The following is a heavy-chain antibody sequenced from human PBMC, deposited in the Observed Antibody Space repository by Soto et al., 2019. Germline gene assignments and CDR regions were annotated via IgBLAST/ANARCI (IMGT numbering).Heavy chain of an antibody. V-gene: IGHV3-30*18. CDR3: AKVFGRRMIVVADAFDI. CDR1: GFTFSSYS. D-gene: IGHD3-22*01. J-gene: IGHJ3*02. CDR2: ISYDGSNK. Sequence: QVQLVESGGGVVQPGRSLRLSCAASGFTFSSYSMHWVRQAPGKGLEWVAVISYDGSNKYYADSVKGRFTISRDNSKNTLYLQMNSLRAEDTAVYYCAKVFGRRMIVVADAFDIWGQGTMVTVSS.